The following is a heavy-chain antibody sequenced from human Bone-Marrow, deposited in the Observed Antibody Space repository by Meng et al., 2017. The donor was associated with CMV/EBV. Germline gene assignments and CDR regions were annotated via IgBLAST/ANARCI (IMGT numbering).Heavy chain of an antibody. Sequence: ASVKVSCKASGYFFTSYYIHWVRQAPGQGLEWVGWINPNGGATNYAQKFRGRVSMTTDTSINTVYMELTRLTSDDTAVYYCAKPIYDYWSGYGEFDYWGHGTLVPVSS. CDR1: GYFFTSYY. CDR2: INPNGGAT. V-gene: IGHV1-2*02. D-gene: IGHD3-3*01. J-gene: IGHJ4*01. CDR3: AKPIYDYWSGYGEFDY.